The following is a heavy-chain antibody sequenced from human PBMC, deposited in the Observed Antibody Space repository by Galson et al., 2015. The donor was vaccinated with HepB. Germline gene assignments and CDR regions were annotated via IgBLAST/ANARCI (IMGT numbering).Heavy chain of an antibody. Sequence: SLRLSCAASGFTFSSYGMHWVRQAPGKGLEWVAFIRYDGSNKYYADSVKGRFTISRDNSKNTRYLQMNSLRAEDTAVYYCAKDSALGAAAGLFDYWGQGTLVTVYS. CDR3: AKDSALGAAAGLFDY. D-gene: IGHD6-13*01. V-gene: IGHV3-30*02. CDR1: GFTFSSYG. J-gene: IGHJ4*02. CDR2: IRYDGSNK.